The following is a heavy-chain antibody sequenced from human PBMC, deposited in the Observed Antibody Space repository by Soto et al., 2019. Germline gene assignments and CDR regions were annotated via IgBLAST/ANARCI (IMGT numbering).Heavy chain of an antibody. D-gene: IGHD3-22*01. Sequence: QVILAQSGAEVKKPGSSVKVSCKGSGGSFSSFSINWVRQAPGQRFEWMGGIIPILGTANFTQKFQDRVTFTADESPATAYMTLSSLTSEDTAFYYCTSFDSNGYYPQNPYWGPGTQVTVSS. CDR2: IIPILGTA. V-gene: IGHV1-69*01. J-gene: IGHJ4*02. CDR3: TSFDSNGYYPQNPY. CDR1: GGSFSSFS.